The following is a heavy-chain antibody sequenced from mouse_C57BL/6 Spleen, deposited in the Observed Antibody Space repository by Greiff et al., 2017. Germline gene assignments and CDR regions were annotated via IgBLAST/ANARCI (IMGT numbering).Heavy chain of an antibody. D-gene: IGHD1-1*01. CDR3: ARSGITTVTRGYYFDY. CDR1: GYTFTSYW. CDR2: IHPNSGST. J-gene: IGHJ2*01. Sequence: QVQLQQPGAELVKPGASVKLSCKASGYTFTSYWMHWVKQRPGQGLEWIGMIHPNSGSTNYNEKFKSKATLTVDKSSSTAYMQLSSLTSEDSAVYYCARSGITTVTRGYYFDYWGQGTTLTVAS. V-gene: IGHV1-64*01.